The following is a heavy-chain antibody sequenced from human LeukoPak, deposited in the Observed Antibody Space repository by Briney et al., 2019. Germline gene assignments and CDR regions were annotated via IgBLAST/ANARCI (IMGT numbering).Heavy chain of an antibody. D-gene: IGHD2-2*01. J-gene: IGHJ3*01. CDR3: ARETMGADIVVVPTPFDAFDL. CDR1: GFTFSRYW. Sequence: GGSLRLSCAASGFTFSRYWMSWVRQAPGKGLEWVANIKQDGSEKYYVDSVKGRFTISRDNAKNSMYLQMNSLGAEDTAVYYCARETMGADIVVVPTPFDAFDLWGQGTLVTVSS. CDR2: IKQDGSEK. V-gene: IGHV3-7*01.